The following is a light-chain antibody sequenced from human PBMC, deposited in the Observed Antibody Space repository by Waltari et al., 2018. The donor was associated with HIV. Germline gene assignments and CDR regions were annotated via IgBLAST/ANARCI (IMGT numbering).Light chain of an antibody. V-gene: IGKV3-11*01. J-gene: IGKJ4*01. Sequence: VVLTQSPAPLSLSPGERPTLPCTASQSVGRYLAWYQQKPGQSPRPLISDTSNRAAGIPARFSGGGSATDFTLTISSVEPEDSAVYYCQQRSTWPPVTFGGGTRVEIK. CDR2: DTS. CDR3: QQRSTWPPVT. CDR1: QSVGRY.